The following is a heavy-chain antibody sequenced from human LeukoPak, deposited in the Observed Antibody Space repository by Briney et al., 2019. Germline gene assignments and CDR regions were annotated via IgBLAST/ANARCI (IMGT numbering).Heavy chain of an antibody. V-gene: IGHV3-48*03. Sequence: GGSLRLSCAASGFTFSDYEMNWLRQAPGKGLEWVSYISVSVTTMYYADSVRGRFTISRDNAENSLYLQTNRLRAEDTAIYYCARGLRKGRYFDYWGQGTLVTVSS. J-gene: IGHJ4*02. D-gene: IGHD3-16*01. CDR2: ISVSVTTM. CDR1: GFTFSDYE. CDR3: ARGLRKGRYFDY.